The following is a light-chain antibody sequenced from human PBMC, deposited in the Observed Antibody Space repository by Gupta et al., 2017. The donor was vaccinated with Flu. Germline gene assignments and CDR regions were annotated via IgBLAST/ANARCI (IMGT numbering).Light chain of an antibody. CDR1: QGISSY. Sequence: DIQMTQSPSSLSASVGDRVTITCRASQGISSYLNWYQQKPGKAPKLLIYAASSLQSGVPSRFSGSGSGTDFTLTISSLQPEDFATYYCQQSYSRPPTFGQGTKVEIK. V-gene: IGKV1-39*01. J-gene: IGKJ1*01. CDR3: QQSYSRPPT. CDR2: AAS.